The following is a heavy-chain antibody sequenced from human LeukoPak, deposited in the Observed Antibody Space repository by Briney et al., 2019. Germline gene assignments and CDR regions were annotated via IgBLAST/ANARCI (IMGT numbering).Heavy chain of an antibody. CDR3: AREGGDGYNSEFDY. V-gene: IGHV4-30-4*08. CDR2: IYYSGST. D-gene: IGHD5-24*01. CDR1: GGSISSGDYY. J-gene: IGHJ4*02. Sequence: SQTLSLTCTVSGGSISSGDYYWSWIRQPPGKGLEWIGYIYYSGSTYYNPSLKSRVTISVDTSKNQFSLKLSSVTAADTAVYYCAREGGDGYNSEFDYWGQGTLVTVSS.